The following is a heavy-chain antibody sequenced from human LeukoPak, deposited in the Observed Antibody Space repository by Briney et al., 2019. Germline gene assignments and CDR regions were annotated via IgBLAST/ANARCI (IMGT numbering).Heavy chain of an antibody. D-gene: IGHD5-12*01. CDR1: GGSISSYH. J-gene: IGHJ6*02. Sequence: SETLSLTCTVSGGSISSYHWSWIRQPPGKGLEWIGYIYYSGSTNYNPSLKSRVTISVDTSKNQFSLKLSSVTAADTAVYHCARHSRGYDGSGMDVWGQGTTVTVSS. V-gene: IGHV4-59*08. CDR2: IYYSGST. CDR3: ARHSRGYDGSGMDV.